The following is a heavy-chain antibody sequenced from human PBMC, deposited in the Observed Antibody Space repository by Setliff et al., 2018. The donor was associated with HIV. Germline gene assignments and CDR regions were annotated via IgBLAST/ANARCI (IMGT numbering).Heavy chain of an antibody. CDR2: IYYSGST. CDR3: ATRKSNRYYFDY. Sequence: SETLSLTCTVSGGSVSSGSYYWSWIRQPPGKGLEWIGYIYYSGSTNYNPSLKSRVTISVDTSKNQFSLKLSSVTAADTAVYYCATRKSNRYYFDYWGQGTLVTVSS. J-gene: IGHJ4*02. V-gene: IGHV4-61*01. CDR1: GGSVSSGSYY.